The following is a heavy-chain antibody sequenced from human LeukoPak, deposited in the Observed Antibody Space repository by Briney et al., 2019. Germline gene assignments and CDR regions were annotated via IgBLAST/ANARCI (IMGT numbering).Heavy chain of an antibody. CDR3: RSGGAAPGSFDN. J-gene: IGHJ4*02. Sequence: GGSLRLSCAASGFPFSVYWMSWMRQAPGKGLEGVANIKYDGNEEYYVDSVKGRFTISRDNAKNSLYLQLNSLRVEDTAVYYCRSGGAAPGSFDNWGQGTLVAVSP. CDR1: GFPFSVYW. D-gene: IGHD4-23*01. V-gene: IGHV3-7*01. CDR2: IKYDGNEE.